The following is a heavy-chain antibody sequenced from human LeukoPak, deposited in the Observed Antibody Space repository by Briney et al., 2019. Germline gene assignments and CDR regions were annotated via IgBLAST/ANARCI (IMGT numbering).Heavy chain of an antibody. V-gene: IGHV4-39*07. Sequence: SETLSLTCTVSGGSISSSSYYWGWIRQPPGQEPEWIGEINHSGSTNYNPSLKSRVTMSVDASKSQFSLKMSSVTAADTAVYYCASRRAYTYIGGAFDLWGQGTMVTVSS. CDR1: GGSISSSSYY. CDR2: INHSGST. D-gene: IGHD5-18*01. J-gene: IGHJ3*01. CDR3: ASRRAYTYIGGAFDL.